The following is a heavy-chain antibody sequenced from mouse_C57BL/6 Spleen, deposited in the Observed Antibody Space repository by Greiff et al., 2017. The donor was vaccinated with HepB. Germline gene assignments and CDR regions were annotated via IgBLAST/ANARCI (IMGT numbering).Heavy chain of an antibody. Sequence: EVKLVESGEGLVKPGGSLKLSCAASGFTFSSYAMSWVRQTPEKRLEWVAYISSGGDYIYYADTVKGRFTISRDNARNTLYLQMSSLKSEDTAMYYCTREERQLRLRAFDYWGQGTTLTVSS. J-gene: IGHJ2*01. CDR2: ISSGGDYI. CDR1: GFTFSSYA. CDR3: TREERQLRLRAFDY. D-gene: IGHD3-2*02. V-gene: IGHV5-9-1*02.